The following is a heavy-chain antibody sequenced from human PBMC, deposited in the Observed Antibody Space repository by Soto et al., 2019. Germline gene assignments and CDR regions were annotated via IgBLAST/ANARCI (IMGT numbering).Heavy chain of an antibody. D-gene: IGHD2-2*01. Sequence: QVQLVESGGGVVQPGRSLRLSCAASGFTFSTYGIHWVRQAPGKGLEWVAVISYDGGNKYYADSVKGRFSISRDNPKNTLYLQMNSLRVEDTAVYYCAKVLGYCTSSSCSREAYYYYGIDVWGQGTTVTVSS. J-gene: IGHJ6*02. CDR2: ISYDGGNK. V-gene: IGHV3-30*18. CDR1: GFTFSTYG. CDR3: AKVLGYCTSSSCSREAYYYYGIDV.